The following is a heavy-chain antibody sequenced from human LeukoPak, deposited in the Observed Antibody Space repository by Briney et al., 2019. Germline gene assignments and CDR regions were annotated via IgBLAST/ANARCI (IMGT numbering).Heavy chain of an antibody. CDR3: ARHGEAYYGDYMGHNWLDP. CDR1: GGSISSSSYY. CDR2: IYYSGST. J-gene: IGHJ5*02. Sequence: SETLSLTCTVSGGSISSSSYYWGWIRQPPGKGLEGIGRIYYSGSTYYNPSLKSRVTISVDTSKNQFSLKLSSVTAADTAVYYCARHGEAYYGDYMGHNWLDPWGQGTLVTVSS. V-gene: IGHV4-39*01. D-gene: IGHD4-17*01.